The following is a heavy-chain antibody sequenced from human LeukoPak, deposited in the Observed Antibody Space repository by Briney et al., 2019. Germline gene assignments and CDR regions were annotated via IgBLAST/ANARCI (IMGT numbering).Heavy chain of an antibody. CDR1: GGSISSNSYY. J-gene: IGHJ6*03. CDR3: ARDVPMYSGSHLYYYMDV. D-gene: IGHD1-26*01. CDR2: IYYSGST. V-gene: IGHV4-61*01. Sequence: PSETLSLTCAVSGGSISSNSYYWGWIRQPPGKGLEWIGYIYYSGSTNYNPSLKSRVTISVDTSKNQFSLKLSSVTAADTAVYYCARDVPMYSGSHLYYYMDVWGKGTTVTVSS.